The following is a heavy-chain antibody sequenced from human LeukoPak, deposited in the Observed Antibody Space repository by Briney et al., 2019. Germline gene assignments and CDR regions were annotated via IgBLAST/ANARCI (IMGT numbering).Heavy chain of an antibody. Sequence: PSETLSLTCTVSGGSISSGSYYWSWIRQPAGKGLEWIGRIYTSGSTNYNPSLKSRVTISVDTSKNQFSLKLSSVTAADTAVYYCATSIKDPDTAMVTGAYWGQGTLVTVSS. CDR1: GGSISSGSYY. CDR2: IYTSGST. V-gene: IGHV4-61*02. D-gene: IGHD5-18*01. J-gene: IGHJ4*02. CDR3: ATSIKDPDTAMVTGAY.